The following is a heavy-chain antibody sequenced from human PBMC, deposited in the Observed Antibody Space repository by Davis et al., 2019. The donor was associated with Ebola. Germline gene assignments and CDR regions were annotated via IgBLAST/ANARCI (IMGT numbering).Heavy chain of an antibody. CDR1: GFTFSSNS. D-gene: IGHD2-21*02. V-gene: IGHV3-21*01. CDR2: ISSSSNYI. CDR3: VRDPALVVTGGGWFFGL. J-gene: IGHJ2*01. Sequence: PGGSLRLSCAASGFTFSSNSMNWVRQAPGKGLEWVSFISSSSNYIYYADSVKGRFTVSRDNAKNSLYLQMNSLRAEDTAVYYCVRDPALVVTGGGWFFGLWGRGTLVTV.